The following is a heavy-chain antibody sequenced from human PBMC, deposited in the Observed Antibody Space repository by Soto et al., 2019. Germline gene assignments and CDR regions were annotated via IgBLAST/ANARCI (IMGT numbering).Heavy chain of an antibody. V-gene: IGHV1-69*06. CDR2: LIPIYNEP. CDR1: GFTFNVYG. CDR3: ARVRDPHLDHYGLDV. J-gene: IGHJ6*02. Sequence: QVQLVQSGAEVKNPGSSVKVSCKTSGFTFNVYGLHWVRQAPGQGLEWVGGLIPIYNEPYYAPKFQGRVTISADKSTTTCHLERSSLRSDDTAVYFCARVRDPHLDHYGLDVWGQGTTVTVS.